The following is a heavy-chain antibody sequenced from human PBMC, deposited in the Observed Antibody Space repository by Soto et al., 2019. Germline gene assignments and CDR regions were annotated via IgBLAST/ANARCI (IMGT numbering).Heavy chain of an antibody. Sequence: EVQLLESGGGLVQPGGALTLSCAASGFNFNVYAMSWVSQALGKGLEWVSSITRNGGTKYYPEFVKGRFNISRDNTNGNLHLQMNSPKVEDTAVYFCAKDYRTTSPAWGQGTLVTVSS. CDR2: ITRNGGTK. V-gene: IGHV3-23*01. J-gene: IGHJ4*02. D-gene: IGHD3-16*02. CDR3: AKDYRTTSPA. CDR1: GFNFNVYA.